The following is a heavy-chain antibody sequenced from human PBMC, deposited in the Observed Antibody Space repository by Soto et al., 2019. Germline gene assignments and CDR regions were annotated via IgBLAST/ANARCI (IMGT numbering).Heavy chain of an antibody. Sequence: QVQLVQSGAEVKKPGASVKVSCKASGYTFTSYGISWVRQAPGQGLEWMGWISAYNGNTNYAQELQGRVTMTTDTPTSTAYMELRSLRSDDTAVYYCAAGGYCSSTSCYSGRYYYYGMDVWGQGTTVTVSS. CDR1: GYTFTSYG. CDR3: AAGGYCSSTSCYSGRYYYYGMDV. CDR2: ISAYNGNT. J-gene: IGHJ6*02. D-gene: IGHD2-2*02. V-gene: IGHV1-18*04.